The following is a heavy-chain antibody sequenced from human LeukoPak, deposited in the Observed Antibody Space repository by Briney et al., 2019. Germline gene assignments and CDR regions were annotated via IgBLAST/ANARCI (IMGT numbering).Heavy chain of an antibody. CDR2: ISGSGGRT. J-gene: IGHJ4*02. CDR1: GFTFSSYA. D-gene: IGHD6-19*01. V-gene: IGHV3-23*01. Sequence: GGSLRLSCAASGFTFSSYAMSWVRQAPGKGLEWVSAISGSGGRTYYADSVEGQFTISRDNSKNTLYLQMNSLRAEDTAVYYCAREPYSSGWFDYWGQGTLVTVSS. CDR3: AREPYSSGWFDY.